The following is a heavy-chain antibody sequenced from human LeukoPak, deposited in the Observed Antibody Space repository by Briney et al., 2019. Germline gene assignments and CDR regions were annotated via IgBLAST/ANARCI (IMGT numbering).Heavy chain of an antibody. J-gene: IGHJ6*03. CDR2: MNPNSGNT. D-gene: IGHD3-9*01. V-gene: IGHV1-8*03. CDR1: GYTLTESS. Sequence: ASVKVSCKVSGYTLTESSIQWVRQATGQGLEWMGWMNPNSGNTGYAQKFQGRVTITRNTSISTAYMELSSLRSEDTAVYYCARGNFPYPQYYDILTGYYILSYYYYYMDVWGKGTTVTVSS. CDR3: ARGNFPYPQYYDILTGYYILSYYYYYMDV.